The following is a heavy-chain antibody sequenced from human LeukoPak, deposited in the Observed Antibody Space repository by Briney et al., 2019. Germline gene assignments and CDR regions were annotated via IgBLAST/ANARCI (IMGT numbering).Heavy chain of an antibody. CDR1: GYTFTRYY. V-gene: IGHV1-2*02. CDR2: INPNTGGT. D-gene: IGHD3-16*01. Sequence: ASVKVSCTASGYTFTRYYIHWVRQAPGQGPEWRGWINPNTGGTNYAQRFQGRVTMTRGTSVSTAYMEMSSLTSDDTAVYYCARGVSAPLGRWVDPWGQGTLVTVSS. CDR3: ARGVSAPLGRWVDP. J-gene: IGHJ5*02.